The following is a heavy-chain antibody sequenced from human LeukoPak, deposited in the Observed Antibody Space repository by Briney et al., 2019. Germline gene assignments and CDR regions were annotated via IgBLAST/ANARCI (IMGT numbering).Heavy chain of an antibody. CDR1: GFTFDDYA. J-gene: IGHJ4*02. V-gene: IGHV3-7*01. CDR3: ASLPLRFGVDY. Sequence: PGGSLRLSCAASGFTFDDYAMHWVRQAPGKGLEWVANIKPDGSEKYYVDSVRGRFTISRDNAKNSLYLQMNSLRAEDTAVYYCASLPLRFGVDYWGQGTLVTVSS. CDR2: IKPDGSEK. D-gene: IGHD3-10*01.